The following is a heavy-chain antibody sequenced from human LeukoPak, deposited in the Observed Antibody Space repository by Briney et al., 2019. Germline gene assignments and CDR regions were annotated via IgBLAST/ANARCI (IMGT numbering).Heavy chain of an antibody. CDR3: ARELTVRGVVSGDAFDI. D-gene: IGHD3-10*01. V-gene: IGHV4-59*01. J-gene: IGHJ3*02. CDR2: IYYSGST. CDR1: GGSISSYY. Sequence: SETLSLTCTVSGGSISSYYWSWIRQPPGKGLEWIGYIYYSGSTNYNPSLKSRVTISVDTSNNQFSLKLSSVTAADTAVYYCARELTVRGVVSGDAFDIWGQGTMVTVSS.